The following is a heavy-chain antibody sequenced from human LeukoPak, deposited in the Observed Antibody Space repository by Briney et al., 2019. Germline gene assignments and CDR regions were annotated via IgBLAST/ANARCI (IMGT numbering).Heavy chain of an antibody. Sequence: GRSLRLSCAASGFSFSTFGMHWVRQTPGKGLEWVSHISKDESNKYYADSVKGRFTISRDTSKNTLFLQMNSLRAEDTAVYYCAKDNPVLEYWGQGTLVTVSS. CDR1: GFSFSTFG. V-gene: IGHV3-30*18. CDR3: AKDNPVLEY. J-gene: IGHJ4*02. CDR2: ISKDESNK.